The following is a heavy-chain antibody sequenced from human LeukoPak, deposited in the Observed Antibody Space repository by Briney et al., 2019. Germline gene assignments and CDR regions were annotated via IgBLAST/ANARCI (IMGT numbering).Heavy chain of an antibody. V-gene: IGHV3-48*01. D-gene: IGHD6-13*01. CDR3: AREMTGYTSSAADY. Sequence: GGSLRLSCAASGFSFSSYSMNWVRQAPGEGLEWVSYISSSSSTIYYADSVKGRFTISRDTANNSLYLQMNSLRVEDTAVYYCAREMTGYTSSAADYWGQGTLVTVSS. CDR1: GFSFSSYS. CDR2: ISSSSSTI. J-gene: IGHJ4*02.